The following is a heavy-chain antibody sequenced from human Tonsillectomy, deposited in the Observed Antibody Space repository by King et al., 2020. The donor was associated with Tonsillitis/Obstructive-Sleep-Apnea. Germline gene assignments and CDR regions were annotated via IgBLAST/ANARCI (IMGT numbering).Heavy chain of an antibody. D-gene: IGHD2-2*02. CDR1: GFTFSSYA. V-gene: IGHV3-23*04. Sequence: VQLVESGGGLVQPGGSLRLSCAASGFTFSSYAMSWVRQAPGKGLEWVSVISGSGRNTYYAGSVKGRFTISRDNSKNTLYLQMNSLRAEDTAIYYCAKVPDCGSISCYSEDYYYSTDVWGKGTTVTVSS. CDR2: ISGSGRNT. J-gene: IGHJ6*03. CDR3: AKVPDCGSISCYSEDYYYSTDV.